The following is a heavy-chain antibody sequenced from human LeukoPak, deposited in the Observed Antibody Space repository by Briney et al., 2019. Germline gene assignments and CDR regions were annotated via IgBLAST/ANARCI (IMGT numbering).Heavy chain of an antibody. V-gene: IGHV4-4*07. CDR3: ARDVYSSSWGGYFDY. CDR1: GGSISSYY. D-gene: IGHD6-13*01. CDR2: IYSSGST. Sequence: SETLSLTCTVSGGSISSYYWSWIRQPAGKGLEWIGRIYSSGSTNYNPSLKSRVTMSVDASKNQFSLNLTPVTAADTAVYYCARDVYSSSWGGYFDYWGQGALVTVSS. J-gene: IGHJ4*02.